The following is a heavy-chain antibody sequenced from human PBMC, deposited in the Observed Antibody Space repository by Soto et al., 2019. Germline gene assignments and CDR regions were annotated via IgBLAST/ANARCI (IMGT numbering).Heavy chain of an antibody. V-gene: IGHV3-21*01. J-gene: IGHJ4*02. D-gene: IGHD6-19*01. CDR2: ISSSSSYI. CDR3: ARPPFTGESEDPYSSGWYYRY. CDR1: GFTFSSYS. Sequence: GGSLRLSCAASGFTFSSYSMNWVRQAPGKGLGWVSSISSSSSYIYYADSVKGRFTISRDNAKNSLYLQMNSLRAEDTAVYYCARPPFTGESEDPYSSGWYYRYWGQGTLVTVSS.